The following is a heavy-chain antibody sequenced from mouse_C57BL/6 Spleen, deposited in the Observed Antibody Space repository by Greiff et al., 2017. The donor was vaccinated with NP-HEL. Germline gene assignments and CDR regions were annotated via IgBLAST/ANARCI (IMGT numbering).Heavy chain of an antibody. CDR1: GYTFTSYW. Sequence: QVQLQQPGAELVMPGASVKLSCKASGYTFTSYWMHWVKQRPGQGLEWIGEIDPSDSYTNYNQKFKGKSTLTVEQSSSTAYMQLSSLTSEDSAVYYCARLGDYDDWFAYWGQGTLVTVSA. D-gene: IGHD2-4*01. CDR2: IDPSDSYT. CDR3: ARLGDYDDWFAY. V-gene: IGHV1-69*01. J-gene: IGHJ3*01.